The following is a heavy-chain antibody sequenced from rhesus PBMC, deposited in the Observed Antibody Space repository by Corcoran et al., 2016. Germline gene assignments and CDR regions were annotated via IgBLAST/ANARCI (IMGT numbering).Heavy chain of an antibody. D-gene: IGHD5-24*01. V-gene: IGHV3S16*01. CDR2: ISSASSYI. Sequence: EVQLVESGGGLVQPGGSPRLSCAASGFTFSSYGMSWVRQAPGKGLEWVSSISSASSYIYYADSVKGRFTISRDNAKNSLSLQMNSLRAEDTAVFYCTRQDTDCFDYWGQGVLVTVSS. CDR3: TRQDTDCFDY. J-gene: IGHJ4*01. CDR1: GFTFSSYG.